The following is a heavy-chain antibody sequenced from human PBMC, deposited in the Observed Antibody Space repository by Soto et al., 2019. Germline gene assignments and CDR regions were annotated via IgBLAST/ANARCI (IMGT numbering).Heavy chain of an antibody. D-gene: IGHD2-2*01. V-gene: IGHV1-69*06. J-gene: IGHJ2*01. CDR2: IIPIFGTA. Sequence: QVQLVQSGAEVKKPGSSVKVSCKASGGTFSSYAISWVRQAPGQGLEWMGGIIPIFGTANYAQKFQGRVTMTMDTSMSTAYVELSSLTSEDTAVYYCARSTSLPLWYFDLWGRGTLVTVSS. CDR1: GGTFSSYA. CDR3: ARSTSLPLWYFDL.